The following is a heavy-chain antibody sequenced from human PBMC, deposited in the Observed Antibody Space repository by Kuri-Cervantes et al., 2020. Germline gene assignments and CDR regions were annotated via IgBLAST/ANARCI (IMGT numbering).Heavy chain of an antibody. CDR1: GGSISSYY. J-gene: IGHJ6*02. Sequence: SETLSLTCTVSGGSISSYYWSWIRQPPGKGLEWIGYIYYSGSTNYNPSLKSRVTISVDTSKNQFSLKLSSVTAADTAVYYCARDRVGYYYGSGSPWTNYYHGMDVWGQGTTVTVSS. D-gene: IGHD3-10*01. CDR2: IYYSGST. CDR3: ARDRVGYYYGSGSPWTNYYHGMDV. V-gene: IGHV4-59*01.